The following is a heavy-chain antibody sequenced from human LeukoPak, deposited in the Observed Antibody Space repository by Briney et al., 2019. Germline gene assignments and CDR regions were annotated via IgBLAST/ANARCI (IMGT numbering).Heavy chain of an antibody. CDR2: ISGGGGTT. CDR3: ARAGYCTNGVCSNFDY. CDR1: GFTFSSYA. J-gene: IGHJ4*02. D-gene: IGHD2-8*01. V-gene: IGHV3-23*01. Sequence: PGGSLRLSCAASGFTFSSYAMSWVRQAPGKGLEWVSAISGGGGTTYYADSVKGRFTISRDNSKNTPYLQMNSLRAEDTAVYYCARAGYCTNGVCSNFDYWGQGTLVTVSS.